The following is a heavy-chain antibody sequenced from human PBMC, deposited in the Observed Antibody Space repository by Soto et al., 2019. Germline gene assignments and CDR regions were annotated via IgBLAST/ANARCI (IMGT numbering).Heavy chain of an antibody. V-gene: IGHV3-30-3*01. Sequence: GGSLRLSCEASGFTFRGYAMHWVRQAPGNGPEWVAVISHDGSSQFYTDSVKGRFYISRDNSRNKMFLQMNSLRPEDTAVYYCARSLVGISINLVAFEIWGQGTMVPVSS. CDR2: ISHDGSSQ. CDR1: GFTFRGYA. J-gene: IGHJ3*02. D-gene: IGHD1-20*01. CDR3: ARSLVGISINLVAFEI.